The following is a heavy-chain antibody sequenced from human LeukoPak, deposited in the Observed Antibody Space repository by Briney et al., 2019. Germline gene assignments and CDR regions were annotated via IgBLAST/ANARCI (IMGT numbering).Heavy chain of an antibody. V-gene: IGHV3-21*01. D-gene: IGHD6-19*01. CDR3: AKARGSGFQRGDAFDV. CDR1: GFTFSSYS. CDR2: ISSSSSYI. J-gene: IGHJ3*01. Sequence: GGSLRLSCAASGFTFSSYSMNWVRQAPGKGLEWVSSISSSSSYIYYADSVKGRFTISRDNAKNSLYLQMNSLRAEDTAVYYCAKARGSGFQRGDAFDVWGQGTMVTVSS.